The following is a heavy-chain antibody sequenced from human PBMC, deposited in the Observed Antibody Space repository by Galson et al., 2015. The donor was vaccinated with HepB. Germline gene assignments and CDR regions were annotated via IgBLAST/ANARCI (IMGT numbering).Heavy chain of an antibody. Sequence: SLRLSCAASGFTFDDYAMHWVRQAPGKGLEWVSGISWNSGSIGYADSVKGRFTISRDNAKNSLYLQMNSLRAEDTALYYCAKARTYYYDSSGYYLGIGVDYWGQGTQVTVSS. D-gene: IGHD3-22*01. J-gene: IGHJ4*02. CDR2: ISWNSGSI. V-gene: IGHV3-9*01. CDR3: AKARTYYYDSSGYYLGIGVDY. CDR1: GFTFDDYA.